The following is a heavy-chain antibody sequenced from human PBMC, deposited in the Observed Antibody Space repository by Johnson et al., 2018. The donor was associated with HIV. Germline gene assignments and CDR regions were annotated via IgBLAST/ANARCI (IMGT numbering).Heavy chain of an antibody. CDR3: ARNSGNGLVLRGDAFDM. J-gene: IGHJ3*02. V-gene: IGHV3-30*19. D-gene: IGHD2-8*01. Sequence: QVLLVESGGGVVQPGGSLRLSCAASGFTFSSYGMHWVRQAPGKGLQWVALISYDGSIKYFADSVKGRFTISRDNSKNTLHLQMNSLRPEDTAVYYCARNSGNGLVLRGDAFDMWGQGTMVTVSS. CDR2: ISYDGSIK. CDR1: GFTFSSYG.